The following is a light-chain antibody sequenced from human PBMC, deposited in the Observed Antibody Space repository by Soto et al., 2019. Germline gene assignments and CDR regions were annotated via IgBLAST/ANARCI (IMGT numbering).Light chain of an antibody. Sequence: DIVMTQSPLSLSVTPGEPASISCRSSQSLLYSNGYNYLDWYLQKPGQSPQLLIYLGSNRASGVPDRVSGSGSGTDLTLKISRVEAEDVGVYYCMQLLQFPYTFGQGTKLEIK. CDR2: LGS. J-gene: IGKJ2*01. CDR1: QSLLYSNGYNY. CDR3: MQLLQFPYT. V-gene: IGKV2-28*01.